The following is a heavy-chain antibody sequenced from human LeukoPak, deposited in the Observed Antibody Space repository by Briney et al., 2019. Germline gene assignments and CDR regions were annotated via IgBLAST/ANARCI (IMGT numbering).Heavy chain of an antibody. D-gene: IGHD4-11*01. CDR2: ISSSSSYI. J-gene: IGHJ4*02. Sequence: GGSLRFSCAASGFTFSIYSMNWVRQAPGKGLEWVSSISSSSSYIYYADSVKGRFTISRDNAKNSLYLQMNSLRAEDTAVYYCARTIQSALDYWGQGTLVTVSS. V-gene: IGHV3-21*01. CDR1: GFTFSIYS. CDR3: ARTIQSALDY.